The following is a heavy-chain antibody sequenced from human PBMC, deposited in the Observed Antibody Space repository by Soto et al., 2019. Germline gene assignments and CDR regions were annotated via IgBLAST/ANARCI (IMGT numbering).Heavy chain of an antibody. Sequence: GGSLRLSCAASGFTFSSYEMNWVRQAPGKGLEWGSYISSSGSTIYYADSVKGRFTISRDNAKNSLYLQMNSLRAEDTAVYYCARDRASGSYDAFDIWGQGTMVTVSS. CDR1: GFTFSSYE. V-gene: IGHV3-48*03. CDR2: ISSSGSTI. D-gene: IGHD1-26*01. CDR3: ARDRASGSYDAFDI. J-gene: IGHJ3*02.